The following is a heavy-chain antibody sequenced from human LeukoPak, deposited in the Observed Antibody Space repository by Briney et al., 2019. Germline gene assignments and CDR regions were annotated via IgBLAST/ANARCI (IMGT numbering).Heavy chain of an antibody. D-gene: IGHD6-19*01. Sequence: SETLSLTCAVYGGSFSGYYWSWIRQPPGKGLEWIGEINHSGSTNYNPSLESRVTISVDTSKNQFSLKLSSVTAADTAVYYCARGRGYSSGWSSYYYYMDVWGKGTTVTVSS. V-gene: IGHV4-34*01. J-gene: IGHJ6*03. CDR3: ARGRGYSSGWSSYYYYMDV. CDR1: GGSFSGYY. CDR2: INHSGST.